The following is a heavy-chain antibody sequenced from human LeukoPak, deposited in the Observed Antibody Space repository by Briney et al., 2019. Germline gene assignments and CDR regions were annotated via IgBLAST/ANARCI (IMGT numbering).Heavy chain of an antibody. V-gene: IGHV3-23*01. J-gene: IGHJ4*02. Sequence: GGSLRLSCAASGFTFSSYGMSWVRQAPGKGLEWVSAISGSGGSTYYADSVKGRFTISRDKSKNTLYLQMNSLRAEDTAVYYCAKDLLLARAKFDYWGQGTLITVSS. CDR1: GFTFSSYG. CDR3: AKDLLLARAKFDY. CDR2: ISGSGGST.